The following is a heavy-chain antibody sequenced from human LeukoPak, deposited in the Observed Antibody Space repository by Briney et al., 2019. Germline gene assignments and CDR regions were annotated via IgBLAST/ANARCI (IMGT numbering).Heavy chain of an antibody. CDR1: VYKFLSHG. Sequence: GASVSVSCKTSVYKFLSHGISWVRQAPGQGLEWLGWIRADNGDTRFAQKFQGRFTMTTDTSTSTAHMELRSLRSDDTAVYYCARDWPTVIADFWGQGTLVTVSS. V-gene: IGHV1-18*04. J-gene: IGHJ1*01. D-gene: IGHD4-11*01. CDR2: IRADNGDT. CDR3: ARDWPTVIADF.